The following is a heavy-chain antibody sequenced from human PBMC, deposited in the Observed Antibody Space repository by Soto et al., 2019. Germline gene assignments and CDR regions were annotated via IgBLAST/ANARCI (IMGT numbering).Heavy chain of an antibody. V-gene: IGHV3-23*01. Sequence: GGSPRLSRAAPGFTFCSFSLSWGPQAPGEGVGGGSVFIGSGGRTYYADSLMGRFTISRDNSKNTLYLQMNSLRAEDTAVYYCAKDYQARIAARRGRGYYYGMDVWGQGTTVTVSS. CDR1: GFTFCSFS. D-gene: IGHD6-6*01. J-gene: IGHJ6*02. CDR3: AKDYQARIAARRGRGYYYGMDV. CDR2: FIGSGGRT.